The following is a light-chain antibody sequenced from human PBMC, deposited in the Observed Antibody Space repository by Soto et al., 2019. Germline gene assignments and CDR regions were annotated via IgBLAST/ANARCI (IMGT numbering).Light chain of an antibody. CDR1: SIDVGGYNY. CDR3: SSYTSSSTLEV. Sequence: QSVLTQPASVSGSPGQSVTISCTGTSIDVGGYNYVSWYQQHPGKAPKLMIYDVSNRPSGVSNRFSGSKSGNTASLTISGLQAEDEADYYCSSYTSSSTLEVFGTGTQLTVL. V-gene: IGLV2-14*01. J-gene: IGLJ1*01. CDR2: DVS.